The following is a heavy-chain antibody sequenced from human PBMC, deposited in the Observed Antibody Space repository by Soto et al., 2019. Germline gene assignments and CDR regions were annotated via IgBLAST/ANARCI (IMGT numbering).Heavy chain of an antibody. V-gene: IGHV3-74*01. CDR3: TSDTWGLRDT. Sequence: MQMVESGGGSVQPGGSLRLSCAASGFPFSHYWMHWVRQTPGKGLVWVARINPAGTITNYADSVEGRFTISRDNADNVLFLQMNSLSAEDTAIYYCTSDTWGLRDTWGQGTLVTVSS. J-gene: IGHJ5*02. CDR1: GFPFSHYW. D-gene: IGHD3-10*01. CDR2: INPAGTIT.